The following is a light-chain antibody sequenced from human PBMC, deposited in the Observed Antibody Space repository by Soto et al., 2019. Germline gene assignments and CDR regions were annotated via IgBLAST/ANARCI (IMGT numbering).Light chain of an antibody. Sequence: ELVLAQSPGPLSLSAGERSTLSCRASQSLSSRNLAWYQQKPGQAPRLLIHGATTRATGIPARFSGSGSGTEFTLTISSLQSEDFAVYYCQQYNNLPRTFGQGAKV. CDR3: QQYNNLPRT. V-gene: IGKV3-15*01. CDR2: GAT. J-gene: IGKJ1*01. CDR1: QSLSSRN.